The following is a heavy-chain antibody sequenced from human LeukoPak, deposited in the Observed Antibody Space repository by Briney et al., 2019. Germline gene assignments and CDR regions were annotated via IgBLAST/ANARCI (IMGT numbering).Heavy chain of an antibody. D-gene: IGHD3-16*02. Sequence: SETLSLTCAVYGGSFSRYSWSWIRQPPGKGLEWIGEINHRGSTNYNPPLKSRVTISVDTSKNQFSLKLSSVTAADTAMYYCARIREYDYVWGTYRPFDYWGQGTPVTVSS. V-gene: IGHV4-34*01. CDR1: GGSFSRYS. J-gene: IGHJ4*02. CDR3: ARIREYDYVWGTYRPFDY. CDR2: INHRGST.